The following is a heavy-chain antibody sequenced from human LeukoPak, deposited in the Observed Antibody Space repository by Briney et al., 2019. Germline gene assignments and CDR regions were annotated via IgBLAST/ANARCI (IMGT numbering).Heavy chain of an antibody. CDR2: MNPNSGNT. CDR1: GYTFTRYD. D-gene: IGHD6-13*01. V-gene: IGHV1-8*01. CDR3: ASGTEPRVGIADGMDV. Sequence: GASVNVSCKASGYTFTRYDINWVRQATGQGLEWMGWMNPNSGNTGYAQKFQGRVTMTRNTSISTAYMELSSLRSEDTAVYYCASGTEPRVGIADGMDVWGQGTTVTVSS. J-gene: IGHJ6*02.